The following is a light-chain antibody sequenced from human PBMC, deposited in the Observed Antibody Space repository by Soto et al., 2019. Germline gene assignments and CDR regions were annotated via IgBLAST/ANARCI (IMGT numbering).Light chain of an antibody. CDR1: RRDIGGYDF. Sequence: QSALIQPPSASGSPGQSVTISCTGTRRDIGGYDFVSWYQQHPGKAPKLLISEVTKRPSGVPDRFSGSKSGNTASLTIPGLQSDDEADYYCCSFAGGTNLVFGTGTKVTVL. V-gene: IGLV2-8*01. J-gene: IGLJ1*01. CDR3: CSFAGGTNLV. CDR2: EVT.